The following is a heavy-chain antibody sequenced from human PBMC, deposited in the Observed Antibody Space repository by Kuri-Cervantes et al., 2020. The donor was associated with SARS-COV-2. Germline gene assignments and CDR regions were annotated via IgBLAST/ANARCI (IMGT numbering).Heavy chain of an antibody. J-gene: IGHJ4*02. V-gene: IGHV3-48*03. CDR3: ARMSSGGSPDY. Sequence: SCVDPGFNFSSYKMNWVRQAPGRGLECVSYISSSGSTIYYADSVMGRYTISRDNAKNSLYLQMSSLRVEDTAVYYCARMSSGGSPDYWGQGTLVTVSS. CDR2: ISSSGSTI. CDR1: GFNFSSYK. D-gene: IGHD2-15*01.